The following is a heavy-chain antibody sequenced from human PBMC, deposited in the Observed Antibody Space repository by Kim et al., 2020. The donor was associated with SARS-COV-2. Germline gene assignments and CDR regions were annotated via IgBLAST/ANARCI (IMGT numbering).Heavy chain of an antibody. CDR3: TSPKGLGMGATPFDY. J-gene: IGHJ4*02. CDR2: IRSKANSYAT. CDR1: GFTFSGSA. V-gene: IGHV3-73*01. D-gene: IGHD1-26*01. Sequence: GGSLRLSCAASGFTFSGSAMHWVRQASGKGLEWVDRIRSKANSYATAYAASVKGRFTISRDDSKNTAYLQMNSLKTEDTAVYYCTSPKGLGMGATPFDYWGQGTLVTVSS.